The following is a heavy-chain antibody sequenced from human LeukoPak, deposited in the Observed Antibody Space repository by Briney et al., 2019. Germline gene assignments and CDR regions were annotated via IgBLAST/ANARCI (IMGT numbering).Heavy chain of an antibody. D-gene: IGHD2-15*01. CDR1: GFIFCNFA. CDR2: ISSSGSTI. Sequence: GGSRRLSCAGSGFIFCNFALSWVRQAPGKGLEWVSYISSSGSTIYYADSVKGRFTISRDNAKNSLYLQMNSLRAEDTAVYYCARGSGCSGGSCYHYYYGMDVWGQGTTVTVSS. CDR3: ARGSGCSGGSCYHYYYGMDV. J-gene: IGHJ6*02. V-gene: IGHV3-11*01.